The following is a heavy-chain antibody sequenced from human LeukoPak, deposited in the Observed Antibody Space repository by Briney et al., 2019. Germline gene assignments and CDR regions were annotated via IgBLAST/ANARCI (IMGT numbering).Heavy chain of an antibody. CDR2: IKQDGSEA. CDR1: GFTVSSYW. J-gene: IGHJ4*02. Sequence: HTGGSLRLSCAASGFTVSSYWMNWVRKAPGKGLGWVANIKQDGSEAYYVDSVKGRFTISRDNAKNSLYLQMNSLRVEDTAVYYCARGHYDVYEWGRGTLVTVSS. CDR3: ARGHYDVYE. V-gene: IGHV3-7*01. D-gene: IGHD5/OR15-5a*01.